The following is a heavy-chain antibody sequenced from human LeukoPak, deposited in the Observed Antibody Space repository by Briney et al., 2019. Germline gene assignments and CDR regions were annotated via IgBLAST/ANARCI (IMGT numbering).Heavy chain of an antibody. J-gene: IGHJ4*02. CDR3: ARDKKSGESNEIDY. CDR1: GFTFSNYW. Sequence: PGGSLRLFCAASGFTFSNYWVHWVRQAPGKGLVWVSRINRDGSTTKYADSVKGRFTVSRDNAKNTLNLQMNSLRAEDTAVDYCARDKKSGESNEIDYWGQGTLVTVSS. D-gene: IGHD3-10*01. V-gene: IGHV3-74*03. CDR2: INRDGSTT.